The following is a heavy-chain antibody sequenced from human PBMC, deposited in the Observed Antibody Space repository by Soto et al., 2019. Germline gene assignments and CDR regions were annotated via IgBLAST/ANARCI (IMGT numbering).Heavy chain of an antibody. CDR2: IYYSGST. CDR3: ASRHYGDPFYFDY. D-gene: IGHD4-17*01. Sequence: SETLSLTCTVSGGSISSYYWSWIRQPPGKGLEWIGYIYYSGSTNYNPSLKSRVTISVDTSKNQFSLELSSVTAADTAVYYCASRHYGDPFYFDYWGQGTLVTVSS. V-gene: IGHV4-59*01. J-gene: IGHJ4*02. CDR1: GGSISSYY.